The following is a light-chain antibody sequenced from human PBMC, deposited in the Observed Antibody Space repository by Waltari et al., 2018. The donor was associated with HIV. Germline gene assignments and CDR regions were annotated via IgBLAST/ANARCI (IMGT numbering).Light chain of an antibody. CDR1: LGIDDL. CDR2: KAS. CDR3: QEYNRG. J-gene: IGKJ1*01. V-gene: IGKV1-5*03. Sequence: DSQMTQSPSTLSASVGDRVTITCRASLGIDDLLAWYQQKPGKAPKLLIYKASNLETGVPSRFSGSGFGTEFTLTISSLQPDDLATYYCQEYNRGFGQGTKVEIK.